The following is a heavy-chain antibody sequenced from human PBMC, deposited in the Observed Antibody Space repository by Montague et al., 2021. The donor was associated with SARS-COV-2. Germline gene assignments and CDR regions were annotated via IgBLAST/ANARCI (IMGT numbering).Heavy chain of an antibody. V-gene: IGHV4-59*01. CDR1: GGSISSYY. D-gene: IGHD3-3*01. CDR2: IYYSGST. J-gene: IGHJ3*02. Sequence: SETLSLTCTVSGGSISSYYWSWIRQPPGKGLEWIGYIYYSGSTNYNPSLKSRVTISVDTSKNQFSLKLSSVIATDTAVYYCARVPRNYDFWSGFYDAFDIWGQGTMVTVSS. CDR3: ARVPRNYDFWSGFYDAFDI.